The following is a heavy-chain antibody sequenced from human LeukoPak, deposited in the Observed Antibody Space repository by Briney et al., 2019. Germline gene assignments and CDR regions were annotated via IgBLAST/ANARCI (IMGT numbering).Heavy chain of an antibody. CDR3: ARWGQQWLVHYYYYMDV. Sequence: ASVKLSCKASGYTFTGYYMHWVRQPPGQGLEWMGWINPNSGATNYAQKFQGRVTMIRDTSISTAYMELRRLRSDDTAVYYCARWGQQWLVHYYYYMDVWGKGTTVTVSS. J-gene: IGHJ6*03. CDR2: INPNSGAT. D-gene: IGHD6-19*01. V-gene: IGHV1-2*02. CDR1: GYTFTGYY.